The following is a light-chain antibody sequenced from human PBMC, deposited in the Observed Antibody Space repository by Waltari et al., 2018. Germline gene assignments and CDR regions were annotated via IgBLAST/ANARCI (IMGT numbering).Light chain of an antibody. CDR1: QSVLFSLNNKNY. V-gene: IGKV4-1*01. Sequence: DIVMTQSPDSLAVSLGERATINCKSSQSVLFSLNNKNYLAWYQQKPGQPPKLLIYWASNRESGVPDRFSGSESGTDFNLTISSLQAEDVAVYYCQQYCTTPLTFGGGTKVEIK. J-gene: IGKJ4*01. CDR2: WAS. CDR3: QQYCTTPLT.